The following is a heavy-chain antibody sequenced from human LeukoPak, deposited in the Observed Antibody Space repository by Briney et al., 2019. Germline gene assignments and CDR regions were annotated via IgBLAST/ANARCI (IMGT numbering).Heavy chain of an antibody. CDR2: IRSKANSCAT. CDR3: TRPTLPMVRGVIAAFDI. Sequence: GGSLKLSCAASGFTFSGSAMHWVRQASGKGLEWVGRIRSKANSCATAYAASVKGRFTISRDDSKNTAYLQMNSLKTEDTAVYYCTRPTLPMVRGVIAAFDIWGQGTMVTVSS. D-gene: IGHD3-10*01. V-gene: IGHV3-73*01. J-gene: IGHJ3*02. CDR1: GFTFSGSA.